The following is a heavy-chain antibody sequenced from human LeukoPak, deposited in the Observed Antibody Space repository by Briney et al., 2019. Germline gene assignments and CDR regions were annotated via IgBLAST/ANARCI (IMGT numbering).Heavy chain of an antibody. CDR3: ARVGAAARSFDY. Sequence: PSETLSLTCAVYGGSFSGYYWSWIRQPPGKGLEWIGKINHSGSTNYNPSLKSRVTISVDTSKNQFSLKLSSVTAADTAVYYCARVGAAARSFDYWGQGTLVTVSS. V-gene: IGHV4-34*01. CDR2: INHSGST. D-gene: IGHD6-13*01. J-gene: IGHJ4*02. CDR1: GGSFSGYY.